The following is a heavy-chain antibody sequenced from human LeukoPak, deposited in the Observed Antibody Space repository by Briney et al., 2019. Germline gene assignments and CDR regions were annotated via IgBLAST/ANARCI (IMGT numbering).Heavy chain of an antibody. CDR1: GDSVSSNSAS. Sequence: SQTLSLTCAISGDSVSSNSASWNWIRQSPSGDLEWLGRTYYRSKWYNDYAVSVKSRITINPDTSKNQFSLQLNSVTPEDTAVYYCATDRIVGATKVEDLPYWGQGTLVTVSS. CDR3: ATDRIVGATKVEDLPY. CDR2: TYYRSKWYN. V-gene: IGHV6-1*01. D-gene: IGHD1-26*01. J-gene: IGHJ4*02.